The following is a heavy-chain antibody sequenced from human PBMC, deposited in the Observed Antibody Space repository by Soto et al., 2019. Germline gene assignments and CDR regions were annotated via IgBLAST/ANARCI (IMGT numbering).Heavy chain of an antibody. Sequence: SETLSLTCAVYGGSFSGYYWSWIRQPPGKGLEWIGEINHSGSTNYNPSLKGRVTISVDTSKNQFSLKMSSVTAADTAVDYCARGLEQQLGGAFDIWGQGTMVTVSS. CDR3: ARGLEQQLGGAFDI. D-gene: IGHD6-13*01. CDR1: GGSFSGYY. J-gene: IGHJ3*02. V-gene: IGHV4-34*01. CDR2: INHSGST.